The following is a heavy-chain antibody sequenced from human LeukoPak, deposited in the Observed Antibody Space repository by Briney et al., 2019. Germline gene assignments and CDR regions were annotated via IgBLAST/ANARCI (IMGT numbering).Heavy chain of an antibody. V-gene: IGHV3-73*01. CDR1: GFTFSGSA. Sequence: PGGSLRLSCAASGFTFSGSAMHWVRQASGKGLEWVGRIRRKGNDYATAYAASVKGRFTISGDDSKNTAYLQMDSLKTEDTAVYFCTILGGSPPYFDYWGQGTLVTVSS. CDR2: IRRKGNDYAT. J-gene: IGHJ4*02. CDR3: TILGGSPPYFDY. D-gene: IGHD3-16*01.